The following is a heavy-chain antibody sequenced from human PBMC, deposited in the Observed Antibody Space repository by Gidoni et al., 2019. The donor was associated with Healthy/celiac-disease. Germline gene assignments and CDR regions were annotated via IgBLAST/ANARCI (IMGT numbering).Heavy chain of an antibody. J-gene: IGHJ4*02. CDR2: IRSKAYGGTT. CDR1: GFTFCDYA. CDR3: SGVPAAMPGKPFDY. V-gene: IGHV3-49*04. Sequence: EVQLVESGGGLVQPGRSLRLSCPASGFTFCDYAMSWVRQAPGKGLEWVGFIRSKAYGGTTEYAASVKGRFTISRDDSKSIAYLQMNSLKTEDTAVYYCSGVPAAMPGKPFDYWGQGTLVTVSS. D-gene: IGHD2-2*01.